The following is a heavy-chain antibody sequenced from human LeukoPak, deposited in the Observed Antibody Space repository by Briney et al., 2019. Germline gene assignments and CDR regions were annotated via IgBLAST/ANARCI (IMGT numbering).Heavy chain of an antibody. CDR2: INPNSADT. J-gene: IGHJ4*02. Sequence: ASVKVSCKASGYTFTDYYVHWVRQAPGQGLEWMGWINPNSADTSYAQKFRGRVIMTRDTSVNTAYVVLSGLKSDDTAVYYCARPLTGTSWYYFDYWGQGTLVTVSS. CDR1: GYTFTDYY. D-gene: IGHD1-7*01. V-gene: IGHV1-2*02. CDR3: ARPLTGTSWYYFDY.